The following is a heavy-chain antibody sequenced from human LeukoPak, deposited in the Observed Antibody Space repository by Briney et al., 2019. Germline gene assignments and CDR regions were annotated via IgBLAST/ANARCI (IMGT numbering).Heavy chain of an antibody. CDR2: IKQDGSEK. Sequence: GGSLRLSCAASGFTFSSYSMNWVRQAPGKGLEWVANIKQDGSEKYYVDSVKGRFTISRDNAKNSLYLQMNSLRAEDTAVYYCASHYDFWSGIHFDFWGQGTLVTVSS. D-gene: IGHD3-3*01. V-gene: IGHV3-7*01. J-gene: IGHJ4*02. CDR1: GFTFSSYS. CDR3: ASHYDFWSGIHFDF.